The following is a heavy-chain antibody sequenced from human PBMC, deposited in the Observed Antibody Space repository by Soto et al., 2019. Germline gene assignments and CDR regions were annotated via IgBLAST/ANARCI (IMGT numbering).Heavy chain of an antibody. V-gene: IGHV6-1*01. CDR2: TYYRSKWYN. D-gene: IGHD6-13*01. CDR3: ARNGGIVAAGTSPYYFDY. CDR1: GDSVSSNSAA. J-gene: IGHJ4*02. Sequence: SQTLSLTCAISGDSVSSNSAAWNWIRQSPSRGLEWLGRTYYRSKWYNDYAVSVKSRITINPDTSKNQFSLQLNSVTPEDTAVYYCARNGGIVAAGTSPYYFDYWGQGTLVTVSS.